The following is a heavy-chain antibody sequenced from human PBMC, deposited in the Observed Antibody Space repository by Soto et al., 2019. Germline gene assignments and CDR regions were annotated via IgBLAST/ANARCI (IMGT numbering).Heavy chain of an antibody. D-gene: IGHD6-13*01. J-gene: IGHJ4*02. Sequence: QVQLQQWGAGLLKPSETLSLTCAVYGGSFSGYYWSWIRQPPGKGLEWIGEINHSGSTNYNPSLKSRVTISVDTSKNQFSLKLSTVTAADTAVYYCARGVRRYSSSKNDYWGQGTLVTVSS. CDR1: GGSFSGYY. V-gene: IGHV4-34*01. CDR2: INHSGST. CDR3: ARGVRRYSSSKNDY.